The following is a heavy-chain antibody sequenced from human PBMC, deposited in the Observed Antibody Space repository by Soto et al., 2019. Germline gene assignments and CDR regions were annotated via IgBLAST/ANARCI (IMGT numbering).Heavy chain of an antibody. CDR3: ARASSLDCSSTSCYDLYFDY. CDR1: GYTFTRYY. CDR2: INPSGGST. D-gene: IGHD2-2*01. J-gene: IGHJ4*02. Sequence: GASVKVCCKASGYTFTRYYMHWVRQAPGQGLEWMGIINPSGGSTSYAQKFQGRVTMTRDTSTSTVYMELSSLRSEDTAVYYCARASSLDCSSTSCYDLYFDYWGQGTLVTVSS. V-gene: IGHV1-46*03.